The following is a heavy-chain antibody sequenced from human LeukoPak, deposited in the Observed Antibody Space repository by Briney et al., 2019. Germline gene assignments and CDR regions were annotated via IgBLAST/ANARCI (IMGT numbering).Heavy chain of an antibody. J-gene: IGHJ4*02. CDR3: ARGAMSTFARFDS. D-gene: IGHD2/OR15-2a*01. CDR2: IFADDLT. Sequence: GGSLRLSCVVSGFSVSDHYMSWVRQAPGKGLQWLSVIFADDLTYYEDSIKGRFTISRDRSQNTLYLQMKSLRAEDTAVYYCARGAMSTFARFDSWGQGALVSVSS. CDR1: GFSVSDHY. V-gene: IGHV3-53*01.